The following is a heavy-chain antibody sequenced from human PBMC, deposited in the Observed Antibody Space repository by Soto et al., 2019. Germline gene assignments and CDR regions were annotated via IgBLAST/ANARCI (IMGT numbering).Heavy chain of an antibody. CDR1: GGTFRKHI. Sequence: QVELVQSGAEVKKPGSSVKVSCKTSGGTFRKHIITWMRQAPGQGLEWMGRVIPLLDITNYAQKFQGRVTITADKSTSTTYLEMNSLRSEDTAVYYCVRDSPIGSTFSGYDAFDYWGQGTLVTVSS. D-gene: IGHD5-12*01. CDR3: VRDSPIGSTFSGYDAFDY. J-gene: IGHJ4*02. V-gene: IGHV1-69*08. CDR2: VIPLLDIT.